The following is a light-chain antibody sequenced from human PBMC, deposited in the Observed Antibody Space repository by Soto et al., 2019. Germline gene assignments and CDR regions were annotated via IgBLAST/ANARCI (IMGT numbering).Light chain of an antibody. CDR2: GAS. V-gene: IGKV3D-20*02. J-gene: IGKJ3*01. Sequence: EIVLTQSPGTLSLSPGEGATLSCRAIQSVSSSYIAWYQQRPGQTPSLLIYGASTRATGIPAKFSGGGSGTDFTLTISSLEPEDFAVYYCQQRSNWPPSTFGPGTKVDIK. CDR3: QQRSNWPPST. CDR1: QSVSSSY.